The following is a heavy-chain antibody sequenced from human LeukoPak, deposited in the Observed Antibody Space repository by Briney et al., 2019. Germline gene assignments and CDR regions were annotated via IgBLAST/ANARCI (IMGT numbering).Heavy chain of an antibody. Sequence: PGGSLILSCAASGFTFSTSEMTWVRQAPGKGLEWIAYVASGSTPIYYADSVRGRFTISRDNARNSLFLQMTSLRAEDTALYYRVREDNFDALDIWGQGTMVTVSS. CDR2: VASGSTPI. CDR3: VREDNFDALDI. CDR1: GFTFSTSE. V-gene: IGHV3-48*03. D-gene: IGHD1-20*01. J-gene: IGHJ3*02.